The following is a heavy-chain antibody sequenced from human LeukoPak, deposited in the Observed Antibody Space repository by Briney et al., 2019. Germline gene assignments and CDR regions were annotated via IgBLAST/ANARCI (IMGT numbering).Heavy chain of an antibody. CDR2: IKSKTDGGTT. J-gene: IGHJ4*02. CDR1: GFTFSNAW. D-gene: IGHD5-12*01. V-gene: IGHV3-15*01. Sequence: PGGSLRLSCAASGFTFSNAWMSWVRQAPGKGLEWVGRIKSKTDGGTTDCAAPVKGRFTISRDDSKNTLYLQMNSLKTEDTAVYYCTTTNVVATISPDYWGQGTLVTVSS. CDR3: TTTNVVATISPDY.